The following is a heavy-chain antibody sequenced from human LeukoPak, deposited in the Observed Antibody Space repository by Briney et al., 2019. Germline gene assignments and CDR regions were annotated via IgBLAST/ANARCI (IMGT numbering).Heavy chain of an antibody. CDR2: IKEDGTEP. D-gene: IGHD5-24*01. V-gene: IGHV3-7*03. Sequence: GGSLRLSCAASGFMFSSNLMSWVRLAPGKGLEWVANIKEDGTEPYYVDSVKGRFTISRDNAKNSLYLQMNSLRVEDTAVYYCAKEGRSLQAYWGQGTLVTVSS. J-gene: IGHJ4*02. CDR1: GFMFSSNL. CDR3: AKEGRSLQAY.